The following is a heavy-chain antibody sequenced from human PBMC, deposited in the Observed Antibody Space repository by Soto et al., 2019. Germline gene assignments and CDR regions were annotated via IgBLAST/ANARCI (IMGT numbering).Heavy chain of an antibody. CDR2: IYSSGST. CDR3: ASTEYSSSWYSA. Sequence: SETLCLTCTVAGGSISAFGWRWIRQPPGKGLEWIGYIYSSGSTNYNPSLESRVTISVDTSKNQFSLKLSLRSDDTAVYYCASTEYSSSWYSAWGQGTLVPVSS. D-gene: IGHD6-13*01. J-gene: IGHJ5*02. V-gene: IGHV4-59*01. CDR1: GGSISAFG.